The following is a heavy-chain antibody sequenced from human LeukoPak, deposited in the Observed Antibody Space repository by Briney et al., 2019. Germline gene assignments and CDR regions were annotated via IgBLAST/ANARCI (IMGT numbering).Heavy chain of an antibody. CDR1: GGSISSYY. CDR2: IYYSGST. D-gene: IGHD4-17*01. CDR3: ARETPYGDSYFDY. J-gene: IGHJ4*02. Sequence: PSETLSLTCTVSGGSISSYYWSWIRQPPGKGLEWIGYIYYSGSTNYNPSLKSRVTISVDTSKNQFSLKLSSVTAADTAVYYCARETPYGDSYFDYWGQGTLVNVSS. V-gene: IGHV4-59*01.